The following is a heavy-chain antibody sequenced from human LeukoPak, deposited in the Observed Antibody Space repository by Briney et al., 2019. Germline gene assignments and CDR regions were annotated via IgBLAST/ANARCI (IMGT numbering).Heavy chain of an antibody. D-gene: IGHD3-22*01. V-gene: IGHV3-30-3*01. CDR2: ISYDGSNK. J-gene: IGHJ4*02. CDR1: GFTFSSYA. Sequence: PGGSLRLSCAASGFTFSSYAMHWVRQAPGKGLEWVAVISYDGSNKYYADSVKGRFTISRDNSKNTLYLQMNSLRAEDTAVYYCARTGDPYYDSSGYYVYWGQGTLVTVPS. CDR3: ARTGDPYYDSSGYYVY.